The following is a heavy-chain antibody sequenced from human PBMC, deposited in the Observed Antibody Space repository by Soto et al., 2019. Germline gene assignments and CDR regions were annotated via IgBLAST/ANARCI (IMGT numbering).Heavy chain of an antibody. CDR2: ISGSGGST. J-gene: IGHJ4*02. V-gene: IGHV3-23*01. CDR1: GFTFSSYA. CDR3: AKGPARNSGFFDY. Sequence: GGSLRLSCAASGFTFSSYAMSWVRQAPGKGLEWVSAISGSGGSTYFADSVKGRFTISRDNSKNTLYLQMNSLRAEDTAVYYCAKGPARNSGFFDYWGQGTLVTVSS. D-gene: IGHD3-22*01.